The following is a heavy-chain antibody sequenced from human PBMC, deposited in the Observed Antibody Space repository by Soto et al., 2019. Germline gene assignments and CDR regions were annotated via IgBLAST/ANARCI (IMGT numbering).Heavy chain of an antibody. CDR1: GFTFDDYA. Sequence: DVQLVESGGGLVQPGRSLRLSCAASGFTFDDYAMHWVRQAPGKGLEWVSGISWNSGSIGYADSVKGRFTISRDNAKNSLYLQMNSLRAEDTALYYCAKGGTSSSSPDYWGQGTLVTVSS. V-gene: IGHV3-9*01. D-gene: IGHD6-6*01. CDR2: ISWNSGSI. J-gene: IGHJ4*02. CDR3: AKGGTSSSSPDY.